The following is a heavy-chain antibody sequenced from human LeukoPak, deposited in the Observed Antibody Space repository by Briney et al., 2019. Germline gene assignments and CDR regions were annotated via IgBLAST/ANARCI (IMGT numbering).Heavy chain of an antibody. D-gene: IGHD1-26*01. Sequence: QTGGSLRLSCAASGFTFSSFAMHWVRQPPGKGLEWVALMTYDGSRINYADSVKGRFTMSRDNFRNTLHLQMDSLRPEDTAVYYCARDGVVEARYNYYYHMDVWGKGSTVTVSS. J-gene: IGHJ6*03. CDR3: ARDGVVEARYNYYYHMDV. CDR2: MTYDGSRI. CDR1: GFTFSSFA. V-gene: IGHV3-30*04.